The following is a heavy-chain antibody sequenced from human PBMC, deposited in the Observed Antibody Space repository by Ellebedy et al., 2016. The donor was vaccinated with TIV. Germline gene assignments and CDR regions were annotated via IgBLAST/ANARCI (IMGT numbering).Heavy chain of an antibody. CDR2: ISYDASNI. J-gene: IGHJ4*02. D-gene: IGHD2-2*01. V-gene: IGHV3-30-3*01. CDR1: GFSFSSYA. Sequence: GGSLRLXXTASGFSFSSYAMHWVRQAPGKGLEWVAVISYDASNIYYADSVKGRFTISRDNSKNTLYLQMNSLRAEDTAVYYCARSRGIRDCSGTSCYGTFEYWGQGTLVTVSS. CDR3: ARSRGIRDCSGTSCYGTFEY.